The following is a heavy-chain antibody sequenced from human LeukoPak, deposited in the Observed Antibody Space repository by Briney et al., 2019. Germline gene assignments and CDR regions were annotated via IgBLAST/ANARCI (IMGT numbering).Heavy chain of an antibody. D-gene: IGHD3-9*01. CDR2: IYYSGST. CDR1: GGSISSYY. CDR3: ARDNLRYRAYYMDV. J-gene: IGHJ6*03. Sequence: PSETLSLTCTVSGGSISSYYWSWIRQPPGKGLEWIGYIYYSGSTNYNPSLKSRVTISVDTSKNQFSLKLSSVTAADTAVYYCARDNLRYRAYYMDVWGKGTTVTVSS. V-gene: IGHV4-59*01.